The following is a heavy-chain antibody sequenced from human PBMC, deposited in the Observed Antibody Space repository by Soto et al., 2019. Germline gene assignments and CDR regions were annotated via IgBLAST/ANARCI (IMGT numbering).Heavy chain of an antibody. CDR3: ARRYGSAIDY. CDR1: GGTISSWY. Sequence: SETLSLTCTVSGGTISSWYWSWIRQPPGKGLEWIGYIYYSGSTNCNPSLKSRVTISVDTSKNQCSLTLSSVTAADTAVYYCARRYGSAIDYWGQGTLVTVSS. D-gene: IGHD1-26*01. CDR2: IYYSGST. V-gene: IGHV4-59*08. J-gene: IGHJ4*02.